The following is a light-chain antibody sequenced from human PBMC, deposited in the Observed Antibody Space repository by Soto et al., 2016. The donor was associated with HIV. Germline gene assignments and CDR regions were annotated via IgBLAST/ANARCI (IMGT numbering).Light chain of an antibody. J-gene: IGKJ1*01. CDR3: QQYKSAVT. CDR2: KAS. V-gene: IGKV1-5*03. CDR1: ESINTW. Sequence: DIQMTQSPPTLSASVGDRVTISCRANESINTWLAWYQQKPGKAPKFLIYKASTLESGVPSRFSGSGSGTEFTLTISSLQPDDFATYFCQQYKSAVTFGQGTKVEIK.